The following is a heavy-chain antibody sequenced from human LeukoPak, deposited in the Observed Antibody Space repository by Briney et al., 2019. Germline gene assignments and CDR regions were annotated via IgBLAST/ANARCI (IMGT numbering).Heavy chain of an antibody. CDR3: AKEHQLLWAFFDY. CDR2: ISGSGGST. V-gene: IGHV3-23*01. D-gene: IGHD2-2*01. CDR1: GFTVSTYS. Sequence: GGSLRLSCAASGFTVSTYSVNWVRQAPGKGLEWVSAISGSGGSTYYADSVKGRFTISRDNSKNTLYLQMNSLRAEDTAVYYCAKEHQLLWAFFDYWGQGTLVTVSS. J-gene: IGHJ4*02.